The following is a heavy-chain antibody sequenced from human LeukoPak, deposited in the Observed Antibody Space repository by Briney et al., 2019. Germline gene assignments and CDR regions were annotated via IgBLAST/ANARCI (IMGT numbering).Heavy chain of an antibody. Sequence: SGRSLRLSCAASGFTFDDYAMHWVRQGPGKGLEWVSGISWNSGSIGYADSVKGRFTISRDNAKNSLYLQMNSLRAEDTAVYYCAKDWGSVVPYYFDYWGQGTLVPVSS. V-gene: IGHV3-9*01. D-gene: IGHD4-23*01. J-gene: IGHJ4*02. CDR1: GFTFDDYA. CDR3: AKDWGSVVPYYFDY. CDR2: ISWNSGSI.